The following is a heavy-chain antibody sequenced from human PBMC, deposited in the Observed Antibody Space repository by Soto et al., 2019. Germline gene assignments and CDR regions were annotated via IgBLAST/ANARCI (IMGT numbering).Heavy chain of an antibody. Sequence: SGGSLRLSCAASGFTFSNAWMSWVRQAPGKGLEWVGRIKSKTDGGTTDYAAPVKGRFTISRDDSKNTLYLQMNSLKTEDTAVYYCTTVLLWFGEPNYGMDVWGQGTTVTVSS. CDR1: GFTFSNAW. V-gene: IGHV3-15*01. CDR3: TTVLLWFGEPNYGMDV. J-gene: IGHJ6*02. CDR2: IKSKTDGGTT. D-gene: IGHD3-10*01.